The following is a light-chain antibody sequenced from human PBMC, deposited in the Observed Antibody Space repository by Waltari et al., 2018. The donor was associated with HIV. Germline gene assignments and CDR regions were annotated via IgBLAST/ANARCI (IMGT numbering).Light chain of an antibody. CDR1: AMPNQY. CDR3: QSADSSGAYWV. Sequence: SSELTQPPSVSVPPGQTARITCSGDAMPNQYAYWYQQKLGQAPILIIYKDTERPSGIPERFSGSTSGTTVTLTISGVQAEDEADYHCQSADSSGAYWVFGGGTRLTVL. J-gene: IGLJ3*02. CDR2: KDT. V-gene: IGLV3-25*03.